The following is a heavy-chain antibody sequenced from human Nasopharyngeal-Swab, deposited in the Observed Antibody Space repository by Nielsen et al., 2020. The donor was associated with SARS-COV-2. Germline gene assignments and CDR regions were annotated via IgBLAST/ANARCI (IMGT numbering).Heavy chain of an antibody. J-gene: IGHJ3*02. CDR3: ARTIGSPHYYDSSGLDAFDI. Sequence: GSLRLSCAVYGGSFSGYYWSWIRQPPGKGLEWIGEINHSGSINYNPSLKSRVTISVDTSKNQFSLKLSSVTAADTAVYYCARTIGSPHYYDSSGLDAFDIWGQGTMVTVSS. D-gene: IGHD3-22*01. V-gene: IGHV4-34*01. CDR2: INHSGSI. CDR1: GGSFSGYY.